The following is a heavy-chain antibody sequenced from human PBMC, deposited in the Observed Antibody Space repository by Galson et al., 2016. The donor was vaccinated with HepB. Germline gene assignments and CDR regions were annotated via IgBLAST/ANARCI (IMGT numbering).Heavy chain of an antibody. Sequence: SVKVSCKASGHTFTSYAIHWVRQAPGQGLEWMGGIIPIFGTANYAQKFQGRVTITADESTSTAYMELSSLRSEDTAVYYCARDRVRTGNPNWFDPWGQGTLVTVSS. V-gene: IGHV1-69*13. CDR3: ARDRVRTGNPNWFDP. CDR2: IIPIFGTA. J-gene: IGHJ5*02. D-gene: IGHD3-10*01. CDR1: GHTFTSYA.